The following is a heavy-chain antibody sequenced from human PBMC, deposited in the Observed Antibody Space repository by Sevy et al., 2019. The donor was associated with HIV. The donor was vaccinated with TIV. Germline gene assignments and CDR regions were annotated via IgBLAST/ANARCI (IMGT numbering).Heavy chain of an antibody. Sequence: GGSLRLSCAVSGFSFDSYGMTWVRQAPGKGLEWVSGISGSGSRTYYADSLKGRFIISGGNSKNTLDLQMNSLRSEDQAIYYCAKGGGGHYDPDEIGYYFYYYNMDVWGKGTTVTVSS. CDR1: GFSFDSYG. CDR2: ISGSGSRT. J-gene: IGHJ6*03. CDR3: AKGGGGHYDPDEIGYYFYYYNMDV. V-gene: IGHV3-23*01. D-gene: IGHD3-22*01.